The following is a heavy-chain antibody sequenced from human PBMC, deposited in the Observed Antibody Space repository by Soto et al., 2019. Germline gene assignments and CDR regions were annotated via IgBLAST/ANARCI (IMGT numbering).Heavy chain of an antibody. CDR2: INPSGGST. V-gene: IGHV1-46*01. CDR3: ARDQEGWQLDWRYYYRLDV. Sequence: ASVKVSCKASGYTFTTYYMHWVRQAPGQGLEWMGIINPSGGSTSYAQKFQGRVTMTRDTSTSTVYMELSSLGSEDTAVYYCARDQEGWQLDWRYYYRLDVWGQGTTVTVSS. CDR1: GYTFTTYY. J-gene: IGHJ6*02. D-gene: IGHD6-6*01.